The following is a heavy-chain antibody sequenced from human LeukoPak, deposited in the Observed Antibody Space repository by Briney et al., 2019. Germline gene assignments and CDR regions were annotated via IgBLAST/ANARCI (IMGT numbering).Heavy chain of an antibody. CDR3: ANSIDFDYGDYHFDY. V-gene: IGHV4-39*07. Sequence: SETLSLTCTVSGGSISSSSYYWGWIRQPPGKGLEWIGSIYYSGSTYYNPSLKSRVTISLDTSKNQFSLKLSSVTAADTAVYYCANSIDFDYGDYHFDYWGQGALVTISS. D-gene: IGHD4-17*01. CDR1: GGSISSSSYY. CDR2: IYYSGST. J-gene: IGHJ4*02.